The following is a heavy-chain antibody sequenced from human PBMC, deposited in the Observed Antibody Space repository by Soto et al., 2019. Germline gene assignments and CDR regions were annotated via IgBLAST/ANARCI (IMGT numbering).Heavy chain of an antibody. CDR2: ISYDGSNK. Sequence: GGSLRLSCAASGFTFSSYAMHWVRQAPGKGLEWVAVISYDGSNKYYADSVKGRFTISRDNSKNTLYLQMNSLRAEDTAVYYCARDSASGSYYSYYFDYWGQGTLVTVSS. V-gene: IGHV3-30-3*01. CDR1: GFTFSSYA. D-gene: IGHD1-26*01. CDR3: ARDSASGSYYSYYFDY. J-gene: IGHJ4*02.